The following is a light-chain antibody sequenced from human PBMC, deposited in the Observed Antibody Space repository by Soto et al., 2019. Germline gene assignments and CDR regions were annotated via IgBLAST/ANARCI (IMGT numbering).Light chain of an antibody. V-gene: IGKV3-15*01. J-gene: IGKJ1*01. CDR2: GAS. CDR3: QQYNNWPGT. Sequence: EIVMTQSPATLSVSPGERATLSCRASQSVSSRLAWYQHKPGQAPRLLIHGASTRATGIPARFSGSGSGTEFTLTISSLQSEDFAVYYCQQYNNWPGTFGQGTKVEIK. CDR1: QSVSSR.